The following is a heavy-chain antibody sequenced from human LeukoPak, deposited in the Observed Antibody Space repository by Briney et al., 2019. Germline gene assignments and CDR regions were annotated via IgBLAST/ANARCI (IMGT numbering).Heavy chain of an antibody. CDR1: GYTFTSYG. Sequence: GASVKVSCKASGYTFTSYGISWVRQAPGQGLEWMGWISAYNGNTNYAQKLQGRVTMTTDTSTSTAYMELRSLRSDDTAVYYCARDPGYCSSTSCLSGAPIDYWGQGTLVTVSS. J-gene: IGHJ4*02. D-gene: IGHD2-2*01. CDR2: ISAYNGNT. V-gene: IGHV1-18*01. CDR3: ARDPGYCSSTSCLSGAPIDY.